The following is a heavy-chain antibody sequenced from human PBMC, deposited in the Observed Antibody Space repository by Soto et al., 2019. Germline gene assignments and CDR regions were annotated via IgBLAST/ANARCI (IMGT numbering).Heavy chain of an antibody. CDR2: IYYSGST. CDR1: GGSISSSSYY. Sequence: SETLSLTCTVSGGSISSSSYYWGWIRQPPGKGLEWIGSIYYSGSTYYNPSLKSRVTISVDTSKNQFSLKLSSVTAADTAVYYCARVGVRGSSTPYYYYGMDVWGQGTTVTVSS. J-gene: IGHJ6*02. D-gene: IGHD1-26*01. CDR3: ARVGVRGSSTPYYYYGMDV. V-gene: IGHV4-39*01.